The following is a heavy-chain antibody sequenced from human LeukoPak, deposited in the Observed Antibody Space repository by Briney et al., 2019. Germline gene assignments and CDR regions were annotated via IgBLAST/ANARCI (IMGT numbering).Heavy chain of an antibody. CDR1: GGSIDITNY. CDR3: TRESRPFCPFAF. Sequence: PGTLSLTRGVSGGSIDITNYWSWVRQAPGKGLEWIGEISHDGTRNYNPSLRSRVATSFDRANNYFSLSLTAVTAADTALYYCTRESRPFCPFAFWGQGVMVTVSS. CDR2: ISHDGTR. J-gene: IGHJ4*02. D-gene: IGHD2-2*01. V-gene: IGHV4-4*03.